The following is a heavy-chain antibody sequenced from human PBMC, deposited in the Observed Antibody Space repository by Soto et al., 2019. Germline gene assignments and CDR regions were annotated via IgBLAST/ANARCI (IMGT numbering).Heavy chain of an antibody. CDR2: ISYDGSNK. D-gene: IGHD5-18*01. V-gene: IGHV3-30-3*01. CDR1: GFTFSSYA. J-gene: IGHJ4*02. Sequence: QVQLVESGGGVVQPGRSLRLSCAASGFTFSSYAMHWVRQAPGKGLEWVAVISYDGSNKYYADSVKGRFTISRDNSKNTLYLQRNSLRAEDTAVYYCARDLRHSYGYLEVDDYWGQGTLVTVSS. CDR3: ARDLRHSYGYLEVDDY.